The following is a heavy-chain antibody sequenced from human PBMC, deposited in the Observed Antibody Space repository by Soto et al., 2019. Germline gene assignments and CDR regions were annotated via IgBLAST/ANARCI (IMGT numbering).Heavy chain of an antibody. D-gene: IGHD6-13*01. J-gene: IGHJ6*02. Sequence: EVQLLESGGGLLQPGGSLRLSCAASGFTFSNYAMTWVRQAPGKGLEWGSIISGSGTSTYYTDSLKGRFTISRDNSKTTLNLQMNGRRAEDTAVYYCAKGSSWSAGRATGYYGMDVWGQGTTVTVSS. V-gene: IGHV3-23*01. CDR2: ISGSGTST. CDR1: GFTFSNYA. CDR3: AKGSSWSAGRATGYYGMDV.